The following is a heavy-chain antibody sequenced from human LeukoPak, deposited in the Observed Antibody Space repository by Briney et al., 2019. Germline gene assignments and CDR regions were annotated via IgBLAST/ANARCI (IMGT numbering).Heavy chain of an antibody. CDR1: GFTFTNFA. Sequence: PGGSLRLSCAASGFTFTNFAMTWVRQAPGKGLEWVAATVGIGPDTYHADSVKGRFTTSRDNFKNILYLQMNSLRVEDTAVYYCTKASAERCLGAFCYPFDHWGQGTLVTVSS. CDR3: TKASAERCLGAFCYPFDH. CDR2: TVGIGPDT. V-gene: IGHV3-23*01. J-gene: IGHJ4*02. D-gene: IGHD2-15*01.